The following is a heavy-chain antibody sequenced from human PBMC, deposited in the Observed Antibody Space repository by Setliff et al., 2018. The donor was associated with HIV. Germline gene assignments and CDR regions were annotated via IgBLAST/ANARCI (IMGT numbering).Heavy chain of an antibody. V-gene: IGHV3-23*01. D-gene: IGHD3-22*01. CDR2: ISGGGDDT. CDR3: ARDPTYYFDSSGPYDAFDI. Sequence: GGSLRLSCEASGFTFRHYAMHWVRQAPGKGLEWVSAISGGGDDTYYADSVKGRFTISRDISKDTLYLQMNSLRAEDTAVYYCARDPTYYFDSSGPYDAFDIWGQGTMVTVSS. J-gene: IGHJ3*02. CDR1: GFTFRHYA.